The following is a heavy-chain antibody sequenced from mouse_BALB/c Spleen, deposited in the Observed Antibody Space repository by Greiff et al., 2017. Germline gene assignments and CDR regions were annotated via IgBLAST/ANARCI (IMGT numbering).Heavy chain of an antibody. CDR3: ARGGRGAYFDY. CDR2: ISSGGST. Sequence: EVQGVESGGGLVKPGGSLKLSCAASGFTFSSYAMSWVRQTPEKRLEWVASISSGGSTYYPDSVKGRFTISRDNARNILYLQMSSLRSEDTAMYYCARGGRGAYFDYWGQGTTLTVSS. V-gene: IGHV5-6-5*01. J-gene: IGHJ2*01. CDR1: GFTFSSYA.